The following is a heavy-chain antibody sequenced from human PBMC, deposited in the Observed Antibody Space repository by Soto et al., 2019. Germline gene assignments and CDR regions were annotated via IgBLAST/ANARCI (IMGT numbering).Heavy chain of an antibody. CDR1: GGSFSGFY. Sequence: QVQLQQWGAGLLKPSETLSLTCAVYGGSFSGFYWNWIRQPPGKGLEWIGEINHSGSTNYHPSLKSRVTISVDTSKNQLSLKVRSVTAADTAVYYCARVTSAMDVWGQGTTVTVSS. CDR3: ARVTSAMDV. J-gene: IGHJ6*02. V-gene: IGHV4-34*01. CDR2: INHSGST.